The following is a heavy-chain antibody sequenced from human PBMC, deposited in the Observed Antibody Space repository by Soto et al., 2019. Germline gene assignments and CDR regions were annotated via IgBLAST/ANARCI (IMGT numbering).Heavy chain of an antibody. CDR3: ARSPDYYDSSGYQYYFDY. V-gene: IGHV3-7*01. J-gene: IGHJ4*02. CDR1: GFTFSSYW. D-gene: IGHD3-22*01. CDR2: IKQDGSEK. Sequence: EVQLVESGGGLVQPGGSLRLSCAASGFTFSSYWMSWVRQAPGQGLEWVANIKQDGSEKDYVDSVKGRFTISRNNAKNSLYLQMNSLRAEDTAVYYCARSPDYYDSSGYQYYFDYWGQGTLVTVSS.